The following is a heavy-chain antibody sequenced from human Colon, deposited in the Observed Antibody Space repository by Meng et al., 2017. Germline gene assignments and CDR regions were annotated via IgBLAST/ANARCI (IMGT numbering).Heavy chain of an antibody. J-gene: IGHJ4*02. CDR3: ARHGGWHFDY. CDR2: IYLGGSP. D-gene: IGHD6-19*01. V-gene: IGHV4-4*02. Sequence: QVQRQAPGPGLVEPSATLALTREVSGGSTSSSQWWSWVRQPPGKGLEWIGQIYLGGSPAYSPSLESRITMSVDKSHNQFSLRLRSVTAADTAVYYCARHGGWHFDYWGQGTLVTVSS. CDR1: GGSTSSSQW.